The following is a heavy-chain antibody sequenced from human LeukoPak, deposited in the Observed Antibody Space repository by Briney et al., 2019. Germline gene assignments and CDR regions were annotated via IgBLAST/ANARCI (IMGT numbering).Heavy chain of an antibody. CDR2: IYHSGST. V-gene: IGHV4-34*01. CDR1: SESFSGYY. CDR3: ARGNYVWGSYRPWFDP. J-gene: IGHJ5*02. Sequence: SETLSLTCAVYSESFSGYYWSWIRQPPGKGLEWIGEIYHSGSTNYNPSLKSRVTISVDKSKNQFSLKLSSVTAADTAVYYCARGNYVWGSYRPWFDPWGQGTLVTVSS. D-gene: IGHD3-16*02.